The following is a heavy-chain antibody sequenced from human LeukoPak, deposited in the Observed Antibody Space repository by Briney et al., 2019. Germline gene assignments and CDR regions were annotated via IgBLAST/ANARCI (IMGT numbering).Heavy chain of an antibody. D-gene: IGHD2-2*01. V-gene: IGHV3-30*18. CDR2: ISYDGSNK. CDR1: GFTFNTYG. J-gene: IGHJ3*02. Sequence: GSLRLPCAASGFTFNTYGIHWVRQAPGEGLEWVAVISYDGSNKYYADSVKGRFTISRDNSKNTLYLQMNSLRTEDTAVYYCAKGDIVVESGGGKFYPLDAFDIWGQGTMVTVSS. CDR3: AKGDIVVESGGGKFYPLDAFDI.